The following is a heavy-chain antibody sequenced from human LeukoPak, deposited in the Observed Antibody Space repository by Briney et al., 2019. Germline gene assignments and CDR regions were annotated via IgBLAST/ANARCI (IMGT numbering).Heavy chain of an antibody. CDR1: GFTFDDYA. V-gene: IGHV3-9*01. J-gene: IGHJ6*02. Sequence: GGSLRLSCAASGFTFDDYAMHWVRQAPGKGLEWVSGISWNSGSIGYADSVKGRFTISRDNSKNTLYLQMNSLRAEDTAVYYCARSDVSGWSPFYYYYYGMDVWGQGTTVTVSS. D-gene: IGHD6-19*01. CDR3: ARSDVSGWSPFYYYYYGMDV. CDR2: ISWNSGSI.